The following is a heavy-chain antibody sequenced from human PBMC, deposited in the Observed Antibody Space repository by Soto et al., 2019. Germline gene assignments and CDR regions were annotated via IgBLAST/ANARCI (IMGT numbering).Heavy chain of an antibody. CDR1: GGTFSSYA. D-gene: IGHD2-2*01. CDR3: ARDGGYCSSTSCYGTYYYYGMDV. Sequence: SVKVSCKASGGTFSSYAISWVRQAPGQGLEWMGGIIPIFGTANYAQKFQGRVTITADKSTSTAYMELSSLRSEDTAAYYCARDGGYCSSTSCYGTYYYYGMDVWGQGTTVTVSS. J-gene: IGHJ6*02. CDR2: IIPIFGTA. V-gene: IGHV1-69*06.